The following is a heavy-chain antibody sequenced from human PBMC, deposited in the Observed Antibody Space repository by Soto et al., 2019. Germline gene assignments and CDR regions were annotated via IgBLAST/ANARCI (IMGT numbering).Heavy chain of an antibody. J-gene: IGHJ4*02. CDR2: IGTAGDA. Sequence: GGSLRLSCAASGFTFSSYDMHWVRQATGKGLEWVSAIGTAGDAYYPGSVKGRFTISRENAKNSLYLQMNSLRAGDTAVYYCARGGYSGQSFDYWGQGTLVTVSS. CDR1: GFTFSSYD. D-gene: IGHD5-12*01. V-gene: IGHV3-13*04. CDR3: ARGGYSGQSFDY.